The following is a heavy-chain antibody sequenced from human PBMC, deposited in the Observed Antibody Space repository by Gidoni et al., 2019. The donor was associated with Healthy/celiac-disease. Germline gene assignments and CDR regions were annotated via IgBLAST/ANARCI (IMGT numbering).Heavy chain of an antibody. V-gene: IGHV4-39*01. CDR3: ARPQNYDFWSGYYARGWFDP. J-gene: IGHJ5*02. CDR2: IYYSGST. D-gene: IGHD3-3*01. CDR1: GGSISSSRYY. Sequence: QLQLQESGPGLVKPSETLSLTCTVSGGSISSSRYYWGWTRQPPGKGLEWIGSIYYSGSTYYNPSLKSRVTISVDTSKNQFSLKLSSVTAADTAVYYCARPQNYDFWSGYYARGWFDPWGQGTLVTVSA.